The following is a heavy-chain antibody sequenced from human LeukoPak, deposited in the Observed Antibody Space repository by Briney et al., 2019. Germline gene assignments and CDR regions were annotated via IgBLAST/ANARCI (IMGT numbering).Heavy chain of an antibody. J-gene: IGHJ4*02. CDR2: ISGSGGST. D-gene: IGHD6-19*01. CDR3: AKDLSSGPANFDY. CDR1: GFTFSSYA. V-gene: IGHV3-23*01. Sequence: GGSLRLSCAASGFTFSSYAMHWVRQAPGKGLEWVSAISGSGGSTYYANSVKGRFTISRDNPKNTLYLQMNSLRAEDTAVYYCAKDLSSGPANFDYWGQGTLVTVFS.